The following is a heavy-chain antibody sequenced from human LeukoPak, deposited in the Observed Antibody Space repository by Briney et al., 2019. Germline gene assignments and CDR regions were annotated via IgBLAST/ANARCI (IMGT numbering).Heavy chain of an antibody. J-gene: IGHJ1*01. CDR1: GFTVSSNY. D-gene: IGHD6-19*01. V-gene: IGHV3-66*02. CDR2: IYSGGST. Sequence: GGSLRLSCAASGFTVSSNYMSWVRQAPGKGLEWVSVIYSGGSTYYADSVKGRFTISRDNSRNTLYLQMNSLRAEDTAVYYCARDPLGSGWSVGYFQHWGQGTLVTVSS. CDR3: ARDPLGSGWSVGYFQH.